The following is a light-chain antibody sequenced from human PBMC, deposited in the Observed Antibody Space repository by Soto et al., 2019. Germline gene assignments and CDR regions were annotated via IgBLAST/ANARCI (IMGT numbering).Light chain of an antibody. CDR3: QVWDSGSDHPV. V-gene: IGLV3-21*02. J-gene: IGLJ2*01. CDR2: DDG. CDR1: NIGIKS. Sequence: SYELTQPPSVSVAPGQTARIACGGNNIGIKSVHWYNQKPGQAPVLVVHDDGDRPSGIPERFSGSNSGNTATLTISRVEDGDEADYYCQVWDSGSDHPVFGGGTKLTVL.